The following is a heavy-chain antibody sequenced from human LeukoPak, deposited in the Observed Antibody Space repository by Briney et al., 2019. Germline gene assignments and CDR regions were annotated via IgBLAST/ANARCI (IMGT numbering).Heavy chain of an antibody. CDR2: INPNSGGT. V-gene: IGHV1-2*02. CDR3: ARLREYCTNGVCYLYYGMDV. D-gene: IGHD2-8*01. J-gene: IGHJ6*02. CDR1: GYTFTGYY. Sequence: GASVKVSCKASGYTFTGYYMHWVRQAPGQGLEWMGWINPNSGGTNYAQKFQGRDTMTRDTSISTAYMELSRLRSDDTAVYYCARLREYCTNGVCYLYYGMDVWGQGTTVTVSS.